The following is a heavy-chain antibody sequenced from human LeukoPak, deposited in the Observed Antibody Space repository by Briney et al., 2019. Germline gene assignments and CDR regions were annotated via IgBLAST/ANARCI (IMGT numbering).Heavy chain of an antibody. J-gene: IGHJ4*02. V-gene: IGHV3-30-3*01. CDR3: AKDRYCSSTRCYGDFDY. D-gene: IGHD2-2*01. Sequence: GGSLRLSCAASGFTFRNYAMHWVRQAPGKGLEWVAVISHDGSNKYYVDSVKGRFTISRDNSKNTLYLQMNSLRAEDTAVYYCAKDRYCSSTRCYGDFDYWGQGTQVTVSS. CDR2: ISHDGSNK. CDR1: GFTFRNYA.